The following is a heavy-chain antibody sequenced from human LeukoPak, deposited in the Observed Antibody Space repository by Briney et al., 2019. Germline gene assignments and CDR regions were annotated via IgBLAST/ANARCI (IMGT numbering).Heavy chain of an antibody. V-gene: IGHV4-34*01. J-gene: IGHJ5*02. CDR1: GGSFSGYY. CDR3: ARVGSYEVRGVRRNNWFDP. Sequence: PSETLSLTCAVYGGSFSGYYWSWIRQPPGKGLEWIGEINHSGSTNYNPSLKSRVTISVDTSKNQFSLKLSSVTAADTAVYYCARVGSYEVRGVRRNNWFDPWGQGTLVTVSS. CDR2: INHSGST. D-gene: IGHD3-10*01.